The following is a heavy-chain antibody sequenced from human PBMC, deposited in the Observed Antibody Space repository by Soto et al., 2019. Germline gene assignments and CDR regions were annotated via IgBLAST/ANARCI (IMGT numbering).Heavy chain of an antibody. V-gene: IGHV5-51*01. CDR1: GYIFANYW. Sequence: GESLKISCKGFGYIFANYWIAWVRQMPGKGLEWMGIIYPGDSETTYSPSFQGQVTISADKSISTAYLQWSSLKASDTAVYYCARRPYYDNPLGSDAFAIWGPGTKVTVSS. D-gene: IGHD3-22*01. CDR3: ARRPYYDNPLGSDAFAI. J-gene: IGHJ3*02. CDR2: IYPGDSET.